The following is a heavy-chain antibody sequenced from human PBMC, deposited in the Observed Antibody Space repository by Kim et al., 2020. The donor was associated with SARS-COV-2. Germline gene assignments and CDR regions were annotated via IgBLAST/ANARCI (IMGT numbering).Heavy chain of an antibody. Sequence: RGSTNYDPSLKRRITISVDTSKNQFSLKLNSVTAADTAVYYCARDISTTFWGQGTLVTVSS. V-gene: IGHV4-59*01. D-gene: IGHD3-3*02. CDR3: ARDISTTF. J-gene: IGHJ4*02. CDR2: RGST.